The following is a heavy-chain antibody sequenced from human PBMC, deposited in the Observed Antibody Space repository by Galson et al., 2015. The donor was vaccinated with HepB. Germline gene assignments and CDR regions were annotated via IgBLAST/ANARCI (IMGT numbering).Heavy chain of an antibody. CDR1: GFSLSTSGVG. CDR2: IYWNDDK. D-gene: IGHD3-3*01. Sequence: PALVKPTQTLTLTCTLSGFSLSTSGVGVGWIRQPPGKALEWLALIYWNDDKRYSISLKSRLTITKDTSKNQVALTMTNMDPMDTATYYCARSLSWVTIFGVVIGNWFDPWGQGTLVTVSS. V-gene: IGHV2-5*01. J-gene: IGHJ5*02. CDR3: ARSLSWVTIFGVVIGNWFDP.